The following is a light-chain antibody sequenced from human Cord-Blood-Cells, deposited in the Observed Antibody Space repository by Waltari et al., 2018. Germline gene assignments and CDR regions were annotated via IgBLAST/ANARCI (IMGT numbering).Light chain of an antibody. CDR2: EVS. CDR3: SSYTSSSTLDVV. CDR1: SSDVGGYNY. J-gene: IGLJ2*01. Sequence: QSALTQPASVSGSPGQSITISSTGTSSDVGGYNYLSWYPPHPGKAPKLMIYEVSNRPSGVSNRFSGSKSGNTASLTISGLQAEDEADYYCSSYTSSSTLDVVFGGGTKLTVL. V-gene: IGLV2-14*01.